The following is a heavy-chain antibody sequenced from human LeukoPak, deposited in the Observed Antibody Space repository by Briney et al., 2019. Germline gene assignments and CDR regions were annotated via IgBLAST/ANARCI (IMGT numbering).Heavy chain of an antibody. J-gene: IGHJ6*02. D-gene: IGHD4-11*01. CDR2: ISYDGSNK. CDR1: GFTFSSYA. V-gene: IGHV3-30-3*01. Sequence: PGGSLRLSCAASGFTFSSYAMHWVRQAPGKGLEWVAVISYDGSNKYYADSVKGRFTISRDNSKNPLYLQMNTLRAEDTAVYYCARAPGPRRDDYSSYYYYYGMDVWGQGTTVTVSS. CDR3: ARAPGPRRDDYSSYYYYYGMDV.